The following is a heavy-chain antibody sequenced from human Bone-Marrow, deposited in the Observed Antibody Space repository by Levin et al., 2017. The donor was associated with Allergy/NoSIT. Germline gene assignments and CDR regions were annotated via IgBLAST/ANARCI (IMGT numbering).Heavy chain of an antibody. CDR3: ARLDYDYVWGSYRPRGVDY. Sequence: PSETLSLTCTVSGGSISSYYWSWIRQPPGKGLEWIGYIYYSGSTNYNPSLKSRVTISVDTSKNQFSLKLSSVTAADTAVYYCARLDYDYVWGSYRPRGVDYWGQGTLVTVSS. CDR2: IYYSGST. J-gene: IGHJ4*02. D-gene: IGHD3-16*02. CDR1: GGSISSYY. V-gene: IGHV4-59*08.